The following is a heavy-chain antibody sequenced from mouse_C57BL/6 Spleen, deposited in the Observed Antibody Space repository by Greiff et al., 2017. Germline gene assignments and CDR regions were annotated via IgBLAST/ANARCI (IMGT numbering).Heavy chain of an antibody. V-gene: IGHV1-64*01. CDR1: GYTFTSYW. J-gene: IGHJ4*01. Sequence: QVQLQQPGAELVKPGASVKLSCKASGYTFTSYWMHWVKQRPGQGLEWIGMIHPNSGSTNYNEKFKSKATLTVDKSSSTAYMQLSSLTSEDSAVYYCARSRVTTVVAYYYAMGYWGQVTSVTVSS. CDR3: ARSRVTTVVAYYYAMGY. D-gene: IGHD1-1*01. CDR2: IHPNSGST.